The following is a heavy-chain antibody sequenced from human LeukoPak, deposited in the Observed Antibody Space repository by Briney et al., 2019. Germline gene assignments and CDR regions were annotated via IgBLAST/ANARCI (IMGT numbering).Heavy chain of an antibody. J-gene: IGHJ4*02. CDR1: GFTFGDYA. V-gene: IGHV3-49*04. Sequence: GGSLRLSCTASGFTFGDYAMSWVRQAPGKGLEWVGFIRSKAYGGTTEYAASVKGRFTISRDDSKSIAYLQMNSLKTEDTAVYYCTRVRTGQWLSFDYFDYRGQGTLVTVSS. D-gene: IGHD6-19*01. CDR3: TRVRTGQWLSFDYFDY. CDR2: IRSKAYGGTT.